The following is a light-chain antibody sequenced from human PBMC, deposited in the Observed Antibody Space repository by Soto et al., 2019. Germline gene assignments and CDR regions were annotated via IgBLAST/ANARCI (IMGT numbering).Light chain of an antibody. CDR1: SSDVGLYNR. CDR3: ASYTSSTTFI. J-gene: IGLJ2*01. CDR2: EVR. V-gene: IGLV2-18*02. Sequence: QSALTQSPSVSGSPGQSVTISCTGTSSDVGLYNRVSWYQQPPGTVPKLIIYEVRYRPSGVPDRFSGSKSGNTASLTISGLQAEDEADYYCASYTSSTTFIFGGGTQLTVL.